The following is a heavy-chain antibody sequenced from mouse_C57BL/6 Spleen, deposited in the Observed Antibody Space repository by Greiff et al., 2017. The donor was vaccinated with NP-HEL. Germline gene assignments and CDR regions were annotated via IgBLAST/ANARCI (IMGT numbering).Heavy chain of an antibody. D-gene: IGHD1-1*01. CDR2: INPNNGGT. CDR3: ATYYGSSYWYFDV. CDR1: GYTFTDYN. Sequence: VQLQQSGPELVKPGASVKMSCKASGYTFTDYNMHWVKQSHGKSLEWIGYINPNNGGTSYNQKFKGKATLTVNKSSSTAYMELRSLTSEDSAVYYCATYYGSSYWYFDVWGTGTTVTVSS. J-gene: IGHJ1*03. V-gene: IGHV1-22*01.